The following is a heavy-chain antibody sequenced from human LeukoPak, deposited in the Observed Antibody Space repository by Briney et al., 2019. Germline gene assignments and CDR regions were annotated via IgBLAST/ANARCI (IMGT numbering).Heavy chain of an antibody. D-gene: IGHD4-17*01. J-gene: IGHJ1*01. V-gene: IGHV3-23*01. Sequence: GGTLRLSCASSGFTYSSYATSWVPQAPGKGLERVLAISGSGGSRYYADSVKGRFNISRDNSKNTLYLQMNSLRAEDTAVYYCAKAAPRGDDSRSFQHWGQGTLVTVSS. CDR1: GFTYSSYA. CDR2: ISGSGGSR. CDR3: AKAAPRGDDSRSFQH.